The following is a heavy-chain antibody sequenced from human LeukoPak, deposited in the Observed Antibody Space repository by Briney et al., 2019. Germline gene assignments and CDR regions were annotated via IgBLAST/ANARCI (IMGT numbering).Heavy chain of an antibody. J-gene: IGHJ5*01. Sequence: PGGSLTLSCQASGFTFYMYAMSWVRQAPGKGLEWVASMCGTAGCTFYPDSVKGRFTISRDNSKNLLYLRMNSLTAEDTAIYYCAKDRPNFHENSGHYYRRDGDSWGQGTLVTVSS. CDR3: AKDRPNFHENSGHYYRRDGDS. CDR2: MCGTAGCT. D-gene: IGHD3-22*01. V-gene: IGHV3-23*01. CDR1: GFTFYMYA.